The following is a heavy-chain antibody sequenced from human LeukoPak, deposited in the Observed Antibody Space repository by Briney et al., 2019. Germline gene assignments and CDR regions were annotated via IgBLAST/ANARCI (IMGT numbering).Heavy chain of an antibody. D-gene: IGHD4-17*01. CDR1: GFTFDDYA. CDR3: AKDTGSTVTTPSDY. Sequence: GGSLRLSCAASGFTFDDYAMHWVRQAPGKGLEWVSGISWNSGSIGYADSVKGRFTISRDNAKNSPYLQMNSLRAEDTALYYCAKDTGSTVTTPSDYWGQGTLVTVSS. CDR2: ISWNSGSI. J-gene: IGHJ4*02. V-gene: IGHV3-9*01.